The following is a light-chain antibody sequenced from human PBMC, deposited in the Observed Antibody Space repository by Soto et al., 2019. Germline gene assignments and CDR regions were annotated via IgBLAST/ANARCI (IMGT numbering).Light chain of an antibody. CDR1: SSDVGGYNY. V-gene: IGLV2-14*01. CDR3: SSYTSSNTWV. J-gene: IGLJ3*02. Sequence: QSALTQPASVSGSPVQSITISCTGTSSDVGGYNYVSWYQQHPGKVPRLMIYEVSNRPSGLSNRFSGSKSDNTASLTISGLQAEDEADYYCSSYTSSNTWVFGGGTKLTVL. CDR2: EVS.